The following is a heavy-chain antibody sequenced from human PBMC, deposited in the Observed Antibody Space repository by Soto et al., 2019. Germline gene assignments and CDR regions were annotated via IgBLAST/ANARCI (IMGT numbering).Heavy chain of an antibody. V-gene: IGHV4-30-4*01. CDR1: GGSRGSGGGC. Sequence: ASLSLCLGCWVAGGSRGSGGGCWSWIRQPPGKGLECIGNIYYSGNTYYNPSLNSRLIISIDTSKNQFSLKVGSVTAADTAVYYRASSSLYGLDVRGQGTTVTV. J-gene: IGHJ6*02. CDR3: ASSSLYGLDV. CDR2: IYYSGNT.